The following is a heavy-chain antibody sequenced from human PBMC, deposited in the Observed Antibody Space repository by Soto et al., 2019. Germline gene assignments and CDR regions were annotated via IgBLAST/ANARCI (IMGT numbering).Heavy chain of an antibody. CDR3: ARIVAPKSHYYYGMHV. CDR1: GFSLSTSGMC. Sequence: SGPTLVNPTQTLTLTCTFSGFSLSTSGMCVSWIRQPPGKALEWLALIDWDDDKYYSTSLKTRLTISKDTSKNRVVLTMTNMAPVDTATYYCARIVAPKSHYYYGMHVGGQGTTVNSP. CDR2: IDWDDDK. V-gene: IGHV2-70*01. J-gene: IGHJ6*02.